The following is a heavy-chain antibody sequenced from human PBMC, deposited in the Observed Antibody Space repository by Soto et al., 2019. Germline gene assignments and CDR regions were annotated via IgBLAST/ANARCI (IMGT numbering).Heavy chain of an antibody. D-gene: IGHD3-16*01. CDR1: GFTFSSYE. CDR2: ISSSGSTI. Sequence: PGGSLRLSCAASGFTFSSYEMNWVRQAPGKGLEWVSYISSSGSTIYYADSVKGRFTISRDNAKNSLYLQMNSLRAEDTAVYYCARDYRWGDLPLLGGGMDVWGQGTTVTVSS. CDR3: ARDYRWGDLPLLGGGMDV. V-gene: IGHV3-48*03. J-gene: IGHJ6*02.